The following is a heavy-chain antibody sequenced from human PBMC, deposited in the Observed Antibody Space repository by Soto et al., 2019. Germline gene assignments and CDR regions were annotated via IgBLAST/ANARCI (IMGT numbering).Heavy chain of an antibody. V-gene: IGHV2-26*01. J-gene: IGHJ4*02. Sequence: QVTLKESGPVLVKPTEPLTLTCTVSGFSLSNARMGVSWIRQPPGKALEWLAHIFSNDEKSYSTSLKSRLTISKDTSKSQVVLTMTNMDPVDTATYYCARIPAYSYGYRRYFDYWGQGTLVTVSS. CDR2: IFSNDEK. CDR3: ARIPAYSYGYRRYFDY. CDR1: GFSLSNARMG. D-gene: IGHD5-18*01.